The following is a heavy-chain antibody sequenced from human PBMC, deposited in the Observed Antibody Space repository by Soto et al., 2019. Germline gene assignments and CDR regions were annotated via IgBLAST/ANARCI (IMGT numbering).Heavy chain of an antibody. Sequence: QVQLVQSGAEVKKPGASVKVSCKASGFTFTSYYMHWVRQAPGQGLEWVGIINPSGDSTSYAQKFKGRVSLTRETSTSTVYMELSSLRSEATAVYYCARGLDSSGYYSYLGQGTLVPVSS. V-gene: IGHV1-46*01. CDR3: ARGLDSSGYYSY. J-gene: IGHJ4*02. CDR2: INPSGDST. CDR1: GFTFTSYY. D-gene: IGHD3-22*01.